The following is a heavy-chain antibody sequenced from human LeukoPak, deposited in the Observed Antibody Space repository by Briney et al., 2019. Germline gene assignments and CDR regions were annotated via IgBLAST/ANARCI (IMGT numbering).Heavy chain of an antibody. CDR3: ARGGSGGDGAFDV. V-gene: IGHV3-33*01. CDR1: GFTFSSYG. D-gene: IGHD4-17*01. J-gene: IGHJ3*01. Sequence: GGSLRLSCAASGFTFSSYGMHWVRQAPGKGLEWVAVIRYDGSNKYYADSVKGRFTISRDNSKNTLYLQMNSLRAEDTAVYYCARGGSGGDGAFDVWGQGTMVTVSS. CDR2: IRYDGSNK.